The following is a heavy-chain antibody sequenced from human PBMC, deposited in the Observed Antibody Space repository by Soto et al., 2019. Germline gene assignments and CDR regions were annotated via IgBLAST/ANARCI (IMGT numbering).Heavy chain of an antibody. J-gene: IGHJ5*02. Sequence: SETLSLTCAVSGGSIGSGGYSWSWIRQPPGKGLEWIGYIYHSGSTYYNPSLKGRVTISVDRSKNQFSLKLSSVTAADTAVYYCARAPGYSGNWFDPWGQGTLVTVSS. V-gene: IGHV4-30-2*01. D-gene: IGHD1-26*01. CDR3: ARAPGYSGNWFDP. CDR2: IYHSGST. CDR1: GGSIGSGGYS.